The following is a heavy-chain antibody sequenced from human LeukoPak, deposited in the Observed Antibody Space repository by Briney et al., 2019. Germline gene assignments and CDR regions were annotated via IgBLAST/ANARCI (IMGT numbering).Heavy chain of an antibody. CDR3: AKDVTGTWAFDI. CDR1: GFTFDDYA. Sequence: GGSLRLSCAASGFTFDDYAMHWVRPGLGKGLEWVSGITWNSGTIGYADSVKGHFTISRDNAKNSLYLQMNGLSDEDTALYYCAKDVTGTWAFDIWGQGTMVTV. D-gene: IGHD1-20*01. V-gene: IGHV3-9*01. J-gene: IGHJ3*02. CDR2: ITWNSGTI.